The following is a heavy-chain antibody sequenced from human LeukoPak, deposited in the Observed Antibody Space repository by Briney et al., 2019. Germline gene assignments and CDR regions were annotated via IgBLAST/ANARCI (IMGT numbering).Heavy chain of an antibody. Sequence: ASVKVSCKASGYTFTSYDINWVRQAPGQGLEWMGWINPNSGGTNYAQKFQGRVTMTRDTSISTAYMELSRLRSDDTAVYYCARDSSSGWYVPYWGQGTLVTVSS. D-gene: IGHD6-19*01. CDR3: ARDSSSGWYVPY. CDR2: INPNSGGT. V-gene: IGHV1-2*02. J-gene: IGHJ4*02. CDR1: GYTFTSYD.